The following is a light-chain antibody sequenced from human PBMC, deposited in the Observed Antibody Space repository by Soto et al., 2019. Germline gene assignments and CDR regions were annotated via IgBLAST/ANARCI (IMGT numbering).Light chain of an antibody. Sequence: IVFPQSPRTLNLSTGERATLSCRASQSVSSSYLAWYQQKPGQAPRLLIYGASSRATGIPDRFSGSGSGTDFTLTISRLEPEDFAVYYCQQYGSSRTFGQGTKVDIK. CDR3: QQYGSSRT. V-gene: IGKV3-20*01. CDR2: GAS. CDR1: QSVSSSY. J-gene: IGKJ1*01.